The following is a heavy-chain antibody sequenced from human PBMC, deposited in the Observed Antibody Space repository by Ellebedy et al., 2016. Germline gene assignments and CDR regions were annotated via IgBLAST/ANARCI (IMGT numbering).Heavy chain of an antibody. Sequence: GSLRLSCTVSGGSISSYYWSWIRQPPGKGLEWIGYIYYSGSTNYNPSLKSRVTISVDTSKNQFSLKLSSVTAADTAVYYCARSLYYYDSSVDYFDYWGQGTLVTVSS. V-gene: IGHV4-59*01. D-gene: IGHD3-22*01. CDR3: ARSLYYYDSSVDYFDY. J-gene: IGHJ4*02. CDR2: IYYSGST. CDR1: GGSISSYY.